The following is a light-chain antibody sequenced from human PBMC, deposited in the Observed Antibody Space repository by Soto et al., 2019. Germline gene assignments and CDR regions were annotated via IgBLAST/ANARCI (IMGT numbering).Light chain of an antibody. CDR2: KAS. Sequence: DIQMTQSPSSLCSSXRDRVTITYRASQDIRNDLGWYQQKPGKAPNLLINKASSLQSEVPSRFSGSGSGTEFTLTITSLQPDDFGVYYCQQYKSSSTFGQGTKV. CDR3: QQYKSSST. J-gene: IGKJ1*01. CDR1: QDIRND. V-gene: IGKV1-17*01.